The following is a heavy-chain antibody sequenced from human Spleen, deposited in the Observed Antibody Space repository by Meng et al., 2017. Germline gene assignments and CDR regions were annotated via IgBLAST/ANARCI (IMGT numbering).Heavy chain of an antibody. CDR3: VAVAGDAFDI. CDR2: IGNSGSTK. D-gene: IGHD6-19*01. Sequence: GESLKISCAASGFTFSDYFISWIRQAPGKGLEWVSCIGNSGSTKYYADSVKGRFTMSRDNAKNSVYLQMNSLRAEDTAVYYCVAVAGDAFDIWGQGTMVTVSS. CDR1: GFTFSDYF. J-gene: IGHJ3*02. V-gene: IGHV3-11*04.